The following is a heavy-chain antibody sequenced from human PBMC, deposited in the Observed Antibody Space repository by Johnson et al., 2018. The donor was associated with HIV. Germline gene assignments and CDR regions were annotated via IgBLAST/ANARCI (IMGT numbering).Heavy chain of an antibody. CDR1: GFSFSDHY. D-gene: IGHD5-18*01. V-gene: IGHV3-11*04. Sequence: QVQLVESGGGLVKPGGSLRLSCAASGFSFSDHYMSWIRQAPGKGLEWVSYISSSGSTIYYADSAKGRFHVSRDNAKNSLYLQMNSLRAEDTAMYYCARGMWIPEIDAIDIWGQGTMVTVSS. CDR2: ISSSGSTI. CDR3: ARGMWIPEIDAIDI. J-gene: IGHJ3*02.